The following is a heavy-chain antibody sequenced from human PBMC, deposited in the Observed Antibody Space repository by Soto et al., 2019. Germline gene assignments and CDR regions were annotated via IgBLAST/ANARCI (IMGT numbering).Heavy chain of an antibody. D-gene: IGHD3-16*02. V-gene: IGHV1-18*04. J-gene: IGHJ4*02. CDR3: ARSFGVRLGELSPLEVDY. CDR1: GYTFTSYG. CDR2: ISAYNGNT. Sequence: QVQLVQSGAEVKKPGASVKVSCKASGYTFTSYGISWVRQAPGQGLEWMGWISAYNGNTNYAQKLQGRVTMTTDTSTSTAYMELRSLRSDDTAVYYWARSFGVRLGELSPLEVDYWGQGTLVTVSS.